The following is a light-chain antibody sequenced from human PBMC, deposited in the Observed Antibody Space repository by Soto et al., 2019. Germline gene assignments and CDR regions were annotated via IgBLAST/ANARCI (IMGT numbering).Light chain of an antibody. V-gene: IGKV3-15*01. CDR1: QSVSSN. Sequence: EIVMTQSPATLSVSPGERATLSCRASQSVSSNLVWYQQKPGQAPRLLIYGASTRATGIPARFSGSGSGTDFTLTISSLKSEDFAVYYCQQYNNWPRTFGQGTKLEIK. CDR2: GAS. J-gene: IGKJ2*01. CDR3: QQYNNWPRT.